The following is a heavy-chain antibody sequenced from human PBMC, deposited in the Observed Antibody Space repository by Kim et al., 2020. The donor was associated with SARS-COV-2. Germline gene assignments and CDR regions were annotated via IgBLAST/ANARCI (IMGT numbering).Heavy chain of an antibody. CDR2: ISGSGGST. CDR1: GFTFSSYA. J-gene: IGHJ4*02. Sequence: GGSLRLSCAASGFTFSSYAMSWVRQAPGKGLEWVSAISGSGGSTYYADSVKGRFTISRDNSKNTLYLQMNSLRAEDTAVYYCATPGGLRHYYGSGSYYNPPYYWGRGALVTVSS. V-gene: IGHV3-23*01. D-gene: IGHD3-10*01. CDR3: ATPGGLRHYYGSGSYYNPPYY.